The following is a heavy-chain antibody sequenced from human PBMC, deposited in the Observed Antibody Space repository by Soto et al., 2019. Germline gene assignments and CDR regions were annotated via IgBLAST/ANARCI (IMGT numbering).Heavy chain of an antibody. CDR2: MNPNSGNT. V-gene: IGHV1-8*01. D-gene: IGHD3-9*01. Sequence: ASVKVSCKSSGYTFTSYDINWVRQATGQGLEWMGWMNPNSGNTGYAQKFQGRVTMTRNTSISTAYMELSSLRSEDTAVYYCASTLTYYDSLTGYYGHDALDIWGQGTMGT. CDR1: GYTFTSYD. CDR3: ASTLTYYDSLTGYYGHDALDI. J-gene: IGHJ3*02.